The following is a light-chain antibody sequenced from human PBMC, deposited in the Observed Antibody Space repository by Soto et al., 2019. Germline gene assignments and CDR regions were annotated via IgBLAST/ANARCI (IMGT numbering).Light chain of an antibody. CDR3: SAWDESLSGGV. CDR2: RNN. V-gene: IGLV1-47*01. CDR1: SSNIGSSY. J-gene: IGLJ3*02. Sequence: QSVLTQPPSVSGTPGQRVTISCSGSSSNIGSSYVYWYQQLPGTAPKLLIYRNNQWPSGVPDRFSGSKAGTSASLVISGLRSEDEADYYCSAWDESLSGGVFGGGTQLTVL.